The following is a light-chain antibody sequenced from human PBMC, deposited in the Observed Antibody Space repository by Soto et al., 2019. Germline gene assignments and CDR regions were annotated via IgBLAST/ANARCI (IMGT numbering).Light chain of an antibody. CDR1: SSNIGAGYD. Sequence: QSVLTQPPSVSGSPGQRVTISCTGSSSNIGAGYDVHWYQQLPGTAPKLLIYGNSNRPSGVPDRFSGSKSGTSASLAITGLQAEDEADDYCQSSYSSLSRVFGGGTKLTVL. V-gene: IGLV1-40*01. CDR2: GNS. J-gene: IGLJ2*01. CDR3: QSSYSSLSRV.